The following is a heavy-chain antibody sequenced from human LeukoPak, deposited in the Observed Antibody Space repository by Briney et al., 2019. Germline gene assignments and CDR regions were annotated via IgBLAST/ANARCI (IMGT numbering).Heavy chain of an antibody. CDR3: ARVGMSYSSSFRGKRSYFDY. D-gene: IGHD6-6*01. CDR1: GFTFSSYS. V-gene: IGHV3-48*01. CDR2: ISSSSSTI. Sequence: PGGSLRLSCAASGFTFSSYSMNWVRQAPGKGLEWVSYISSSSSTIYYADSVKGRFTISRDNAKNSLYLQMNSLRAEDTAVYYCARVGMSYSSSFRGKRSYFDYWGQGTLVTVSS. J-gene: IGHJ4*02.